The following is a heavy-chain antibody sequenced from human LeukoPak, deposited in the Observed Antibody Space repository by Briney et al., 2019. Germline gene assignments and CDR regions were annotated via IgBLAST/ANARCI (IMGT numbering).Heavy chain of an antibody. D-gene: IGHD3-10*01. J-gene: IGHJ4*02. CDR1: GTSNTTHY. Sequence: PSETLSLTCTVSGTSNTTHYWGWIRQPAGKGLEWIGYIYYSGNTYYNPSLKRRVAISIDTSKNQFSLKLNSVTAADTAVYFCAAFNMGGYYSLEWGQGTLVTVSS. V-gene: IGHV4-59*06. CDR2: IYYSGNT. CDR3: AAFNMGGYYSLE.